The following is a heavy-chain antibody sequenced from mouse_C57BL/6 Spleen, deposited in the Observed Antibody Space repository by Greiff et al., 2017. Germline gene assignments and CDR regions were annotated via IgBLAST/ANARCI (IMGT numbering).Heavy chain of an antibody. CDR2: IDPSDSET. CDR3: ARGGTHSSGYGY. Sequence: QVQLQQPGAELVRPGSSVKLSCKASGYTFTSYWMHWVKQRPIQGLEWIGNIDPSDSETHYNQKFKDKATLTVDKSSSTAYMQLSSLTSEDSAVYYCARGGTHSSGYGYWGQGTTLTVSS. V-gene: IGHV1-52*01. CDR1: GYTFTSYW. D-gene: IGHD3-2*02. J-gene: IGHJ2*01.